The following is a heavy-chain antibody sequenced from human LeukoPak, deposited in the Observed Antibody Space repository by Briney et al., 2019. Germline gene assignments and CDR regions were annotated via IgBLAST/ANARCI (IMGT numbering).Heavy chain of an antibody. J-gene: IGHJ3*02. CDR2: IYYIGST. Sequence: SETLSLTCTVYGDSISSYYWSWIRQPPGKGLEWIGYIYYIGSTNYNPSLKSRVTISLDTSKNQFSLKLSSVTAADTAVYYCARGYAFYSWGQGTLVTVSS. CDR3: ARGYAFYS. CDR1: GDSISSYY. V-gene: IGHV4-59*01.